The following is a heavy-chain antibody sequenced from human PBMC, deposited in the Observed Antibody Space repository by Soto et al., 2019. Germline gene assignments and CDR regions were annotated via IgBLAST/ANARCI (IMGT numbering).Heavy chain of an antibody. Sequence: ASVKVSCKASGYTFTGYYMHWVRQAPGQGLEWMGWINPNSGGTNYAQKFQGWVTMTRDTSISTAYMELSRLRSDDTAVYYCARETVAGTTGFDYWGQGTLVTVSS. CDR1: GYTFTGYY. CDR2: INPNSGGT. J-gene: IGHJ4*02. D-gene: IGHD6-19*01. CDR3: ARETVAGTTGFDY. V-gene: IGHV1-2*04.